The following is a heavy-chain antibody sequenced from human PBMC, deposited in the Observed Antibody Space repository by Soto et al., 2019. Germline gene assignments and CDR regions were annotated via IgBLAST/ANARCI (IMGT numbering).Heavy chain of an antibody. CDR1: GYTFISHG. D-gene: IGHD2-15*01. Sequence: QVQLVQSGVEVKKPGASVKVSCKASGYTFISHGISWVRQAPGQGLEWMGWISGKNGNTNYAQKPQGRVTLTTATSTSTAYMELRSLRSDDTAVYYWARVSSAIVVVPDYGMDVWGQGTTVTVSS. V-gene: IGHV1-18*04. J-gene: IGHJ6*02. CDR3: ARVSSAIVVVPDYGMDV. CDR2: ISGKNGNT.